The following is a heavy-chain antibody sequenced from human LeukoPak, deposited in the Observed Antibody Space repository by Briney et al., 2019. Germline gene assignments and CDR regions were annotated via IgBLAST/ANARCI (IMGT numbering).Heavy chain of an antibody. CDR2: FDPEDGET. D-gene: IGHD4-23*01. CDR3: ATHQTTVVTPRYYYGMDV. CDR1: GYTLTELS. Sequence: ASVTVSCTVSGYTLTELSMHWVRQAPGKGLEWMGGFDPEDGETIYAQKFQGRVTMTEDTSTDTAYMELSSLRSEDTAVYYCATHQTTVVTPRYYYGMDVWGQGTTVTVSS. J-gene: IGHJ6*02. V-gene: IGHV1-24*01.